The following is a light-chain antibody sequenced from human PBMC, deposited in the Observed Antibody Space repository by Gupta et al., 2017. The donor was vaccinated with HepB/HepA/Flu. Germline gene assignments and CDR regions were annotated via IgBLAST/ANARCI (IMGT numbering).Light chain of an antibody. Sequence: QSVLTQSPSASGTPGQTVTISCSGSSSNIGNNNVYWYQQLPGTAPKLLIYRNDQRPSGVPDGFSGSKSGTSASLAISGLRSEDEADYYCAAWDDSLSVVFGGGTKLTVL. V-gene: IGLV1-47*01. J-gene: IGLJ3*02. CDR3: AAWDDSLSVV. CDR2: RND. CDR1: SSNIGNNN.